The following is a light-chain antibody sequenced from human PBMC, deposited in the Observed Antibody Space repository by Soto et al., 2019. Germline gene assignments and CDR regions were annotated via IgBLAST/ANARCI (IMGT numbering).Light chain of an antibody. CDR1: QSISSW. CDR3: QQYNSYSET. CDR2: DAS. V-gene: IGKV1-5*01. J-gene: IGKJ1*01. Sequence: IQMTQCPSTLSASVGDRVTITCRASQSISSWLAWYQQKPGKAPKLLIYDASSLESGVPSRFSGSGSGTEFTLTISSLQPDDFATYYCQQYNSYSETFGQGTKVDIK.